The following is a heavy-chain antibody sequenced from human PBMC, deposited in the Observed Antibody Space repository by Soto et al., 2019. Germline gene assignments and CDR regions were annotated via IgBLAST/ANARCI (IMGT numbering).Heavy chain of an antibody. CDR2: LNPSGST. CDR3: ARGREQWLVDAFDI. D-gene: IGHD6-19*01. J-gene: IGHJ3*02. V-gene: IGHV4-34*01. CDR1: GGSFSGYY. Sequence: SETLSLTCAVYGGSFSGYYWSWIRQPPGKGLEWIGELNPSGSTNYHPSLKSRVTISADTSKNQFSLRLNFVTAADRALYYCARGREQWLVDAFDIWGQGTMVTVSS.